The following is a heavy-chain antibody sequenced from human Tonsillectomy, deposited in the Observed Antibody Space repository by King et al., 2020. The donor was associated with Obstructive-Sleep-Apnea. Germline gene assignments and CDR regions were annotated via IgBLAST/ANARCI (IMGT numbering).Heavy chain of an antibody. Sequence: VQLVESGGGVVQPGRSLRLSCAASGFTFSGYGMHWVRQAPGKGLEWVAFIRYDGSDDNYADSVKGRLTISRDNSKNTLYLQMNSLRAEDTAVYYCAKDLLPYSSGWYADNWGQGTLVTVSS. D-gene: IGHD6-19*01. CDR1: GFTFSGYG. CDR3: AKDLLPYSSGWYADN. CDR2: IRYDGSDD. J-gene: IGHJ4*02. V-gene: IGHV3-30*02.